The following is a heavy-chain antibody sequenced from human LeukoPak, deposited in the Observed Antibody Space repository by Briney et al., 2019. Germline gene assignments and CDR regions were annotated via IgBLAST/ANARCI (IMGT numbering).Heavy chain of an antibody. Sequence: GGSLRLSCAASGFTFSSYGIHWVRQAPGKGLEGVAFIRYDGSNKYYTDSVKGRFTISRDNCKNTLYLQMNSLRAEDTAVYYCAKGRGWEASYYYYYMDVWGKGTTVTISS. CDR2: IRYDGSNK. V-gene: IGHV3-30*02. J-gene: IGHJ6*03. D-gene: IGHD1-26*01. CDR3: AKGRGWEASYYYYYMDV. CDR1: GFTFSSYG.